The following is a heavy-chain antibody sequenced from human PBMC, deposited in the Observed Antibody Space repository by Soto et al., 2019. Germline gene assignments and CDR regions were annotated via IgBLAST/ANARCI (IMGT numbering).Heavy chain of an antibody. J-gene: IGHJ3*01. CDR3: ARDVGGTVTLEAAFDF. V-gene: IGHV4-39*07. D-gene: IGHD4-17*01. CDR2: VFYRGNT. Sequence: SETLSLTCIVSGGSISRSPYYWGWIRQTPGKGLEWIASVFYRGNTFYNPSLKRRVTMSVDTSKNQFSLRLSSVTAADTALYYCARDVGGTVTLEAAFDFGGQGTMVTVSS. CDR1: GGSISRSPYY.